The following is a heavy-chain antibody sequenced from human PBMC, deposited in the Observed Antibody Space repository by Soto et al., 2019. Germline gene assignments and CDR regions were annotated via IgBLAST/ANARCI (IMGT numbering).Heavy chain of an antibody. D-gene: IGHD4-17*01. J-gene: IGHJ4*02. Sequence: SETLSLTCAVYGGSVGGYYWSWVRQPPGKGLEWIGEINHSGSITYAPSLKSRVTMSVDTSKNQFSLRLNSVTAADTAVYYCARGEVTTGVFWGQGTLVTVSS. V-gene: IGHV4-34*01. CDR3: ARGEVTTGVF. CDR2: INHSGSI. CDR1: GGSVGGYY.